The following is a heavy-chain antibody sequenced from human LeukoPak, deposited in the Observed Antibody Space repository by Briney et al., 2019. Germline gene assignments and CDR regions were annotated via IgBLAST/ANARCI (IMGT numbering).Heavy chain of an antibody. CDR3: AREGRRVGLEPDYYYYYGMDV. J-gene: IGHJ6*02. D-gene: IGHD1-1*01. CDR1: GGTFSSYV. Sequence: SVKVSCKASGGTFSSYVISWVRQAPGQGLQWTGRIIPILDIANYAQKFQGRVTITADKSTSTAYMELSSLRSEDTAVYYCAREGRRVGLEPDYYYYYGMDVWGQGTTVTVSS. CDR2: IIPILDIA. V-gene: IGHV1-69*04.